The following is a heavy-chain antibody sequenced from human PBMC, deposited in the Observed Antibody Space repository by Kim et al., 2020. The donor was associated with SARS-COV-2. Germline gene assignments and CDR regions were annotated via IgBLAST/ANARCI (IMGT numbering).Heavy chain of an antibody. J-gene: IGHJ4*02. V-gene: IGHV3-23*01. CDR3: AKQGRDIVVVPAADY. D-gene: IGHD2-2*01. Sequence: GGSLRLSCAASGFTFSSYAMSWVRQAPGKGLEWVSAISGSGGSTYYADSVKGRFTISRDNSKNTLYLQMNSLRAEDTAVYYCAKQGRDIVVVPAADYWGQGTLVTVSS. CDR2: ISGSGGST. CDR1: GFTFSSYA.